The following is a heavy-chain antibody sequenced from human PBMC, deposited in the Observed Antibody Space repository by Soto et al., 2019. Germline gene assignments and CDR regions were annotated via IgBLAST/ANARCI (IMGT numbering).Heavy chain of an antibody. D-gene: IGHD1-26*01. Sequence: QITLKESGPTLVRPTQTLTLTCSFSGFSLSTSGGGVGWIRQPPGKALEWLAMIHWNDDKYYRPSLESSITIYQVTSKQTVVLPMDKMNSFDAATGYCTYQRWSPFIYWGQGTLVTVSS. CDR2: IHWNDDK. CDR1: GFSLSTSGGG. J-gene: IGHJ4*02. V-gene: IGHV2-5*01. CDR3: TYQRWSPFIY.